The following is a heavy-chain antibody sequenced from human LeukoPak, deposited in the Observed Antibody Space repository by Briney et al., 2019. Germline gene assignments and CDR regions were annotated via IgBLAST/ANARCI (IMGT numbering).Heavy chain of an antibody. J-gene: IGHJ4*02. V-gene: IGHV1-2*06. CDR2: INCNSGGT. CDR1: GYTFTGYY. CDR3: ARDHGDYSLDY. Sequence: ASVKVSCKASGYTFTGYYIHWVRQAPGQGLEWMGHINCNSGGTSYAQKFQGRVTMTRDTSTSTVYMELSSLRSEDTAVYYCARDHGDYSLDYWGQGTLVTVSS. D-gene: IGHD4-17*01.